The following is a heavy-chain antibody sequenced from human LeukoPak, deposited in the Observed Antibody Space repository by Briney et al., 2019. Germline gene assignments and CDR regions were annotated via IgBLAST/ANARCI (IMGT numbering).Heavy chain of an antibody. J-gene: IGHJ4*02. CDR2: TYFRSKWYN. Sequence: SQTLSLTCAISGDSVSSNSFAWNWIRQSPSRGLEWLGRTYFRSKWYNEYALSVKSRITINPDTSKNEFSLQLNSVTPEDTAVYYCARGWRGAFDYWGQGALVTVSS. CDR1: GDSVSSNSFA. CDR3: ARGWRGAFDY. D-gene: IGHD3-10*01. V-gene: IGHV6-1*01.